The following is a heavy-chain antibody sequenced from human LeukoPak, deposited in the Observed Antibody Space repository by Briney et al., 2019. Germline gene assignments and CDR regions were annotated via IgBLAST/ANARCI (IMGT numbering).Heavy chain of an antibody. V-gene: IGHV1-2*02. D-gene: IGHD2-2*01. Sequence: ASVKVSCKASGYTFTGYYMHWVRQAPGQGLEWMGWINPNSGGTNYAQKFQGRVTMTRDTSISTAYMELSRLRSDDTAVYYCARDRPGVPAAMPVDPWGQGTLVTVSS. CDR1: GYTFTGYY. CDR3: ARDRPGVPAAMPVDP. J-gene: IGHJ5*02. CDR2: INPNSGGT.